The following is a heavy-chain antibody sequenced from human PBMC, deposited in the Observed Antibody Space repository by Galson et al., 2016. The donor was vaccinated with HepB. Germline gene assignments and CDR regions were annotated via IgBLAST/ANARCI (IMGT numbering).Heavy chain of an antibody. V-gene: IGHV2-5*02. CDR2: VYWDDHK. Sequence: PALVKPTQTLTLTCTFSGFSLSTRGVGVGWIRQPPGKALEWFALVYWDDHKRYSPSLPSRLTITKDTSKNQVVLTMTNMDPVDTATYYCAHTGPPRTDDDYRPWSFDLWGRGTLVTVSS. CDR1: GFSLSTRGVG. D-gene: IGHD4-17*01. J-gene: IGHJ2*01. CDR3: AHTGPPRTDDDYRPWSFDL.